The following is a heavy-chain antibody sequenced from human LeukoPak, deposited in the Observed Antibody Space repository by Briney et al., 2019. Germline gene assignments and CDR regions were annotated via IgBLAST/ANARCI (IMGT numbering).Heavy chain of an antibody. CDR2: ISAYNGNT. Sequence: ASVKVSCKASGYTFTSYGISWVRQAPGQGLEWMGWISAYNGNTNYAQKLQGRVTMTTDTSTSTAYMELRSLRSDDTAVYYCAGTGGNNWIPSNWFDPWGQGTLVTVSS. D-gene: IGHD1-20*01. CDR1: GYTFTSYG. V-gene: IGHV1-18*01. J-gene: IGHJ5*02. CDR3: AGTGGNNWIPSNWFDP.